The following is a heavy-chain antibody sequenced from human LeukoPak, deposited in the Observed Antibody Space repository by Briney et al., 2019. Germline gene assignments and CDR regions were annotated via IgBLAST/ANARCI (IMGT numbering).Heavy chain of an antibody. CDR3: ARAFSGYDLPSSFFDY. CDR1: GYTFTTYY. Sequence: GASVKVSCKASGYTFTTYYIHWVRQAPGQGPEWMGWINPNSGGTNYAQKFQGRFTMTRDTSISTAYMELSSLISDDTAVYYCARAFSGYDLPSSFFDYWGQGTLVTVSS. J-gene: IGHJ4*02. V-gene: IGHV1-2*02. CDR2: INPNSGGT. D-gene: IGHD5-12*01.